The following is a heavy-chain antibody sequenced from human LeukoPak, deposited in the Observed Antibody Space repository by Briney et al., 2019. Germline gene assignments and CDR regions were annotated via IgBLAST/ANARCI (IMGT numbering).Heavy chain of an antibody. V-gene: IGHV3-30*02. CDR3: AKRRGSSTRDEYYFDY. CDR2: IRYDGRNK. J-gene: IGHJ4*02. Sequence: GGSLRLSCAASGFIFSSYGMHWVHQAPGKGLEWVAFIRYDGRNKYYADSVKGRFTISRDNSKNTLYLQLDSLRAEDTAVYYCAKRRGSSTRDEYYFDYWGQGTLVTVSS. CDR1: GFIFSSYG. D-gene: IGHD1-26*01.